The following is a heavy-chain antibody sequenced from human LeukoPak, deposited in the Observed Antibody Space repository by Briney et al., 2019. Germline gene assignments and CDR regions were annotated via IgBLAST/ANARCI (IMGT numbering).Heavy chain of an antibody. D-gene: IGHD3-3*02. Sequence: GGSLRLSCAASQFTFSNYAFHWVRQAPGKGLEWVALITYGGGKKDYADSVKGRFTISRDNSRDTLYLQMNSLTVDDTAVYYCVRNRNLKMTSTGILGNWGLGTLVIVSS. V-gene: IGHV3-30*04. CDR1: QFTFSNYA. CDR2: ITYGGGKK. J-gene: IGHJ4*02. CDR3: VRNRNLKMTSTGILGN.